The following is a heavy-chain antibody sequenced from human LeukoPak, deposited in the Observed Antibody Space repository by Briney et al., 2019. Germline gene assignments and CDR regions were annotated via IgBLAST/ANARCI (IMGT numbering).Heavy chain of an antibody. Sequence: PGGSLRLSCAASKFTFSNYAMHWVRQAPGKGLEWVAVISYDGSNKYYADSVKGRFTISRDNSKNTLYLQMNSLRAEDTAVYYCARDGVSRFLEWLTHLDYWGQGTLVTVSS. D-gene: IGHD3-3*01. CDR1: KFTFSNYA. J-gene: IGHJ4*02. CDR3: ARDGVSRFLEWLTHLDY. CDR2: ISYDGSNK. V-gene: IGHV3-30-3*01.